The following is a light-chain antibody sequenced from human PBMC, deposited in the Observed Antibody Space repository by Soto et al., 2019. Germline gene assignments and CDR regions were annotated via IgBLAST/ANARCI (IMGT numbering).Light chain of an antibody. CDR3: QQYGSSPMYT. CDR2: GAS. Sequence: IVLTQSPGTLSLSPGERATLSCRASQSVSSSLAWYQQKTGQAPRLLISGASSRATGIPDRFSGSGSGTDFTLTISRLEPEDFAVYYCQQYGSSPMYTFGQGTRLEI. V-gene: IGKV3-20*01. J-gene: IGKJ5*01. CDR1: QSVSSS.